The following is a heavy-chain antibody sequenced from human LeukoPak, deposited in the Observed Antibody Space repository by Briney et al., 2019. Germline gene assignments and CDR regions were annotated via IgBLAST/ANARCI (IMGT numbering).Heavy chain of an antibody. V-gene: IGHV4-34*01. D-gene: IGHD3-22*01. CDR2: INHSGIT. J-gene: IGHJ3*02. CDR3: ALLITIIGVSAFDI. Sequence: PSETLSLTCAVYGGSFSGYYWSWIRQPPGKGLEWIGEINHSGITNYNPSLKSRVTISVDTSKNQFSLKLSSVTVADTAVYYCALLITIIGVSAFDIWGQGTMVTVSS. CDR1: GGSFSGYY.